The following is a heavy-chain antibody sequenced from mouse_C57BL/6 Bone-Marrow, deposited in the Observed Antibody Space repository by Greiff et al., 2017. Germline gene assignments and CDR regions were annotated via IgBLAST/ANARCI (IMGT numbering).Heavy chain of an antibody. J-gene: IGHJ4*01. Sequence: EVKLMESGGDLVKPGGSLKLSCAASGFTFSSYGMSWVRQTPDKRLEWVATLSSGGSYTYYPDSVKGRFTISRDTAKNTLYLQMSSLKSEDTAMYYCARHNTTVVATAPYYAMDYWGQGTSVTVSS. D-gene: IGHD1-1*01. CDR1: GFTFSSYG. V-gene: IGHV5-6*01. CDR3: ARHNTTVVATAPYYAMDY. CDR2: LSSGGSYT.